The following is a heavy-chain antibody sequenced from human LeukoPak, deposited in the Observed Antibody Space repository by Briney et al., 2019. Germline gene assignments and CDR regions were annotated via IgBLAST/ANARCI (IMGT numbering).Heavy chain of an antibody. CDR1: GFSLSTSAVG. CDR2: IYWDDDK. CDR3: ARISKWELGLYAFDI. D-gene: IGHD1-26*01. Sequence: SGPTLVNPTQTLTLTCTFSGFSLSTSAVGVGWIRQPPGKALEWLALIYWDDDKSYSPSLKSRLTITKDTSKNQVVLTMTNMDPVDTATYYCARISKWELGLYAFDIWGQGTMVTVSS. J-gene: IGHJ3*02. V-gene: IGHV2-5*02.